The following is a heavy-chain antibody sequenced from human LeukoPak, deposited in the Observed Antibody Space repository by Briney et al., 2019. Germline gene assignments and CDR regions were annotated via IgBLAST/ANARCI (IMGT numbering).Heavy chain of an antibody. CDR3: ANLIVVVPAPFDY. CDR2: ISYDGSNE. D-gene: IGHD2-2*01. J-gene: IGHJ4*02. CDR1: GFTFSSYA. Sequence: PGGSLRLSCAASGFTFSSYAMHWVRQAPGKGLEWVAVISYDGSNEYYADSVKGRFTISRDNSKNTLYLQMNSLRAEDTAVYYCANLIVVVPAPFDYWGQGTLVTVSS. V-gene: IGHV3-30-3*01.